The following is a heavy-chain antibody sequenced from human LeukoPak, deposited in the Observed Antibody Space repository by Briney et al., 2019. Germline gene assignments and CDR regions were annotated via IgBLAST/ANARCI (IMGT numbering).Heavy chain of an antibody. CDR2: IYPGDSDT. V-gene: IGHV5-51*01. J-gene: IGHJ6*03. CDR1: GYSFTSYW. D-gene: IGHD5-24*01. CDR3: ARSRLTIDYYYYYMDV. Sequence: GESLKISCKGSGYSFTSYWIGWVRQMPGKGLEWMGIIYPGDSDTRYSPSFQGQVTISADKSISTAYLQWSSLKASDTAMYYCARSRLTIDYYYYYMDVWGKGTPVTVSS.